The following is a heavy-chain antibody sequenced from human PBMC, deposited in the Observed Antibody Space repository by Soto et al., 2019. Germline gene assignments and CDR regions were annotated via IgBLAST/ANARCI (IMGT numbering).Heavy chain of an antibody. V-gene: IGHV3-23*01. J-gene: IGHJ6*02. CDR2: ISGSEK. CDR1: GFTFSSYA. Sequence: GGSLRLSCAASGFTFSSYAMSWVRQAPWKGLEWVSAISGSEKSYVDSVKGRFTISRDNSKNTLYLQMNSLRAEDTAVYYCAKDHYDILTGPPGLYGMDVWGQGTTVTVSS. CDR3: AKDHYDILTGPPGLYGMDV. D-gene: IGHD3-9*01.